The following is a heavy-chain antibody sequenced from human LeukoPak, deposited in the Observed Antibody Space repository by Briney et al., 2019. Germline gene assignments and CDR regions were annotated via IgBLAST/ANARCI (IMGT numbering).Heavy chain of an antibody. CDR1: GGTFSSYA. CDR3: ARDLRRIFGVVPNPLSYYYYGMDV. CDR2: IIPIFGTA. Sequence: VASVTVSCKASGGTFSSYAISWVRQAPGQGLEWMGGIIPIFGTANYAQKFQGRVTITADESTSTAYMELSSLRSEDTAVYYCARDLRRIFGVVPNPLSYYYYGMDVWGQGTTVTVSS. J-gene: IGHJ6*02. V-gene: IGHV1-69*13. D-gene: IGHD3-3*01.